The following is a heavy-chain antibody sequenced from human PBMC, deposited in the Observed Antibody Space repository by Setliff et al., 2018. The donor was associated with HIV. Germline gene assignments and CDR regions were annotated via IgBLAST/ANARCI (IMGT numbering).Heavy chain of an antibody. CDR3: ARGHSGYKNGMDV. CDR1: GFTFSSYW. D-gene: IGHD5-12*01. Sequence: GGSLRLSCAASGFTFSSYWMHWVRQAPGKGLVWVSRINSDGSGTSYADSVKGRFTISRDNAKNTLYLQMNSLRAEDMAVYYCARGHSGYKNGMDVWGQGTTVTV. J-gene: IGHJ6*02. V-gene: IGHV3-74*01. CDR2: INSDGSGT.